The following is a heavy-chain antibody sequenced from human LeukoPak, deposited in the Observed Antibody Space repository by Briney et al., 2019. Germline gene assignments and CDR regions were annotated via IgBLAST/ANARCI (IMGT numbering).Heavy chain of an antibody. D-gene: IGHD6-13*01. CDR2: VSHSGTT. J-gene: IGHJ4*02. V-gene: IGHV4-34*01. CDR1: GGSLRSYY. Sequence: SETLSLTCAVYGGSLRSYYWSWIRQSPGKGLEWIGEVSHSGTTTYNPSLKGRVIISMDTSKRQFSLKLSSVTAADTAVYYCARVGPGVAAAGVFDYWGQGTLVTVSS. CDR3: ARVGPGVAAAGVFDY.